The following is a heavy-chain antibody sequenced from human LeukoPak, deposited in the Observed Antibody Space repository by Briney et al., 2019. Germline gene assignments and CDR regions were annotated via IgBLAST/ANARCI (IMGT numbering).Heavy chain of an antibody. Sequence: SETLSLTCTVSGDSMHSYYWTWIRQSPEKGMEWIGRAYSGVNAYYNPSLQSRVTISVDKSNNQFSLDLTSVTAADTALYYCAREKSGTLTRAYYYIDVWGKGITVTVSS. CDR2: AYSGVNA. CDR1: GDSMHSYY. V-gene: IGHV4-4*07. J-gene: IGHJ6*03. D-gene: IGHD1-26*01. CDR3: AREKSGTLTRAYYYIDV.